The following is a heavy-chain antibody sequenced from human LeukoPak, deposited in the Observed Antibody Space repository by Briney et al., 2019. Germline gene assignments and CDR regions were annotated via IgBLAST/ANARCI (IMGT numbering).Heavy chain of an antibody. D-gene: IGHD1-26*01. CDR3: AVPYSGSYYVGGGYYFDY. CDR2: IYYSGST. J-gene: IGHJ4*02. Sequence: PSETLSLTCTVSGGSISSYYWSWIRQPPGKGLEWIGYIYYSGSTNYNPSLKSRVTISVDTSKNQFSLKLSSVTAADTAVYYCAVPYSGSYYVGGGYYFDYWGQGTLVTVSS. CDR1: GGSISSYY. V-gene: IGHV4-59*01.